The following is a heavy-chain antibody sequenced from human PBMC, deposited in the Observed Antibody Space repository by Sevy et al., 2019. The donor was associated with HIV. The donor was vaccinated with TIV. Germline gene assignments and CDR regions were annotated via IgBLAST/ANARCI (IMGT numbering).Heavy chain of an antibody. CDR1: GFTFSSYA. J-gene: IGHJ4*02. CDR3: AKGIGYSGYETDY. D-gene: IGHD5-12*01. V-gene: IGHV3-23*01. Sequence: GGSLRLSCAASGFTFSSYAMSWVRQAPGKGLEWVSAIIGSGISTYYADSVKGLFTISRDNSKNTLYLQMNNLRAEDTAVFYCAKGIGYSGYETDYWGQGTLVTVSS. CDR2: IIGSGIST.